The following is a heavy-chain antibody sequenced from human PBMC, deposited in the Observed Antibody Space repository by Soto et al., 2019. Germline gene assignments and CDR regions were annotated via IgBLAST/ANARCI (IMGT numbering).Heavy chain of an antibody. J-gene: IGHJ4*02. V-gene: IGHV4-59*08. CDR3: ARLGGKISSISPNFDY. Sequence: SETLSLTCTVSGGSISSYYWSWIRQPPGKGLEWIGYIYYSGSTNYNPSLKSRVTISVDTSKNQFSLKLSSVTAADTAVYYCARLGGKISSISPNFDYWGQGTLVTVSS. CDR2: IYYSGST. CDR1: GGSISSYY. D-gene: IGHD1-1*01.